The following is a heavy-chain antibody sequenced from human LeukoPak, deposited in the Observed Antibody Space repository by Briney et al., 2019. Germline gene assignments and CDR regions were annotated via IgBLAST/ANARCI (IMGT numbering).Heavy chain of an antibody. V-gene: IGHV4-34*01. CDR1: GGSFSGYY. CDR2: NNHSGST. D-gene: IGHD3-10*01. J-gene: IGHJ6*02. Sequence: PSETLSLTCAVYGGSFSGYYWSWIRQPPGKGLEWIGENNHSGSTNYNPSLKSRVTISVDTSKNQFSLKLSSVTAADTAVYYCARRGGSGSYYRLGYYYYGMDVWGQGTTVTVSS. CDR3: ARRGGSGSYYRLGYYYYGMDV.